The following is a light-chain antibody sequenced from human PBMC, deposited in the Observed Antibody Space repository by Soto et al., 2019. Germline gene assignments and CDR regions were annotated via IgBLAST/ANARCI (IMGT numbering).Light chain of an antibody. V-gene: IGKV3-15*01. CDR1: PSVSSN. Sequence: EIVMTQSPATLSVSPGERATLSCRASPSVSSNLAWYQQKPGQAPRLLIYGASTRATGVPARFSGSGSGTEFTLTISSLQSEEFAVYYCQQYNTWPPTCGVGTKLEIK. J-gene: IGKJ4*01. CDR2: GAS. CDR3: QQYNTWPPT.